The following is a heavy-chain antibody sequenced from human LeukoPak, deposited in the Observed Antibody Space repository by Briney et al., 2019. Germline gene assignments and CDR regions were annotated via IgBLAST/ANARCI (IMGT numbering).Heavy chain of an antibody. J-gene: IGHJ5*02. CDR1: GGSFSGYY. CDR3: AAGVVVTASRGDWFDL. Sequence: SETLSLTCAVYGGSFSGYYWSWIRQPPGKGLEWIGEINHSGSTNYNPSLKSRVTISVDTSKNQFSLKLSSVTAADTAVYYCAAGVVVTASRGDWFDLWGQGTLVTVSS. D-gene: IGHD2-21*02. CDR2: INHSGST. V-gene: IGHV4-34*01.